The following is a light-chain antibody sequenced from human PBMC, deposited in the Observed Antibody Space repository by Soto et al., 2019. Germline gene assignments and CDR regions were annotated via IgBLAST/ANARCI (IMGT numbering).Light chain of an antibody. Sequence: EIVLTQSPGTLSLSPGERATLSCRASQSVRSNSLAWFQQKPGQAPRLLIYGASSRATGIPDRFSGSGSGTDFTLTISRLEPEDFAVYYCQQYGSSLGVTFGGGTKLDIK. J-gene: IGKJ4*01. V-gene: IGKV3-20*01. CDR1: QSVRSNS. CDR3: QQYGSSLGVT. CDR2: GAS.